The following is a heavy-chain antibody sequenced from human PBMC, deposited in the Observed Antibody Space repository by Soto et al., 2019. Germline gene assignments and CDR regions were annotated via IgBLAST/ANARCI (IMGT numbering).Heavy chain of an antibody. CDR2: MNPNSGNT. V-gene: IGHV1-8*02. CDR1: GYTFTSYD. CDR3: ARRAGAARVDFDY. Sequence: ASVKVSCKASGYTFTSYDINWVRQATGQGLEWMGWMNPNSGNTGYAQKFQGRVTMTRNTSIRTAYMELSSLRSEDTAVYYCARRAGAARVDFDYWGQGPLVTVSS. D-gene: IGHD6-6*01. J-gene: IGHJ4*02.